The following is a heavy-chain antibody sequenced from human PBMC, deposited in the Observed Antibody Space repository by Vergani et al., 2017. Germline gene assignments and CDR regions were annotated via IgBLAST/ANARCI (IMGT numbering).Heavy chain of an antibody. Sequence: DVQLVESGGGLVQPGRSLRLSCAASGFTFDDYAMHWVRQAPGKGLEWDSGINWNSDSIAYADSVKGRFTISRDNAKNSLYLQMNSLRAEYTALYYCVKDISASGNYWYFDLWGRGTLVTVSS. CDR2: INWNSDSI. V-gene: IGHV3-9*01. CDR1: GFTFDDYA. D-gene: IGHD6-13*01. J-gene: IGHJ2*01. CDR3: VKDISASGNYWYFDL.